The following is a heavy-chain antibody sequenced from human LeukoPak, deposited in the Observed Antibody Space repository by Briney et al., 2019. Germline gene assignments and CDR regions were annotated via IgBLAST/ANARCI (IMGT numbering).Heavy chain of an antibody. CDR3: ARIRYYDSSGYTFTGYYGMDV. V-gene: IGHV4-31*03. J-gene: IGHJ6*02. CDR1: GGSISSGGYY. CDR2: IYYSGST. Sequence: SETLSLTCTVSGGSISSGGYYWSWIRQHPGKGLEWIGYIYYSGSTYYNPSLKSRVTISVDTSKNQFSLKLSSVTAADTAVYYCARIRYYDSSGYTFTGYYGMDVWGQGTTVTVSS. D-gene: IGHD3-22*01.